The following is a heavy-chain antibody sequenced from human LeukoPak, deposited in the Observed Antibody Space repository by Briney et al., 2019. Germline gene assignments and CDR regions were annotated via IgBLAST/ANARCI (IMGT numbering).Heavy chain of an antibody. D-gene: IGHD6-6*01. CDR3: AKCRPIAARPYYFDY. V-gene: IGHV3-23*01. J-gene: IGHJ4*02. Sequence: GGTLRLSCAASGFIFGSYGMGWVRQAPGKGLEWVSAISGSGSSTYYAASVKGRFTISRDNSKNTLYLQMNSLRAEDTAVYYCAKCRPIAARPYYFDYWGQGTLVTVSS. CDR2: ISGSGSST. CDR1: GFIFGSYG.